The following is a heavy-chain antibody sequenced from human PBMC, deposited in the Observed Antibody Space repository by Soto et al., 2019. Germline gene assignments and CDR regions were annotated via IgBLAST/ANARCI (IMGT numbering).Heavy chain of an antibody. D-gene: IGHD3-22*01. CDR2: INSDGSST. V-gene: IGHV3-74*01. CDR1: GFTFSSYW. J-gene: IGHJ4*02. CDR3: ARDQYYYDSSGILVD. Sequence: LRLSCAASGFTFSSYWMHWVRQAPGKGLVWVSRINSDGSSTSYADSVKGRFTISRDNAKNTLYLQMNSLRAEDTAVYYCARDQYYYDSSGILVDWGQGTLVTVS.